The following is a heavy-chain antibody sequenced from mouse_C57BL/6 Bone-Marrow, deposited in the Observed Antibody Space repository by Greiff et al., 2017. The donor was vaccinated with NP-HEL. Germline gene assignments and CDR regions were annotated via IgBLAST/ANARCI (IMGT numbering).Heavy chain of an antibody. Sequence: QVQLQQPGAELVKPGALVKMSCKASGYTFTSYWITWVKQRPGQGLEWIGDIYPGSGSTNYNEKFKSKATLTVDTSSSTAYMQLSSLTSEDSAVYYCARPIYYDYDWYFDVWGTGTTVTVSS. CDR1: GYTFTSYW. D-gene: IGHD2-4*01. J-gene: IGHJ1*03. V-gene: IGHV1-55*01. CDR3: ARPIYYDYDWYFDV. CDR2: IYPGSGST.